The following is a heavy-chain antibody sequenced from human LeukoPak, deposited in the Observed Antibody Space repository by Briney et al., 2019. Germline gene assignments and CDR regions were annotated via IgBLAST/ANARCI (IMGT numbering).Heavy chain of an antibody. D-gene: IGHD6-13*01. Sequence: SQTLSLTCVISGDRVSSTSSTWNWIRHSPSRGLEWLGRTYYRSKWYHNYAVSVESRITINPDTSKNQFSLQLTFVTPEDTAMYYCSREDPSGYSNVWGQGTLVTVSS. CDR3: SREDPSGYSNV. V-gene: IGHV6-1*01. CDR2: TYYRSKWYH. J-gene: IGHJ4*02. CDR1: GDRVSSTSST.